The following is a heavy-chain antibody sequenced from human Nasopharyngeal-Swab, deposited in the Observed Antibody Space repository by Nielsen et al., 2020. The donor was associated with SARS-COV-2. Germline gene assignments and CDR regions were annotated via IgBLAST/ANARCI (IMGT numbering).Heavy chain of an antibody. CDR3: AKDSGAGFCDGGSCFPTNH. CDR1: GFTFSSYW. J-gene: IGHJ5*02. CDR2: INTDGTST. Sequence: GESLRLSCAASGFTFSSYWMHWVRQAPGKGLVWVSRINTDGTSTSYADSVKGRLTIARDNAKNTLYMQMNSLRDEDTAVYYCAKDSGAGFCDGGSCFPTNHWGQGTLVTVSS. V-gene: IGHV3-74*01. D-gene: IGHD2-15*01.